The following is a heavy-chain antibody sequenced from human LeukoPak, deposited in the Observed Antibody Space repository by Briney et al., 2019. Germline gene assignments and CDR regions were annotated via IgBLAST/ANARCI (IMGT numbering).Heavy chain of an antibody. CDR1: GFTFSKYW. Sequence: GGSLRLSCAASGFTFSKYWMTWVRRAPGKGLEWVTVISYDGSNKYYADSVKGRFTISRDNSKNTLYLQMNSLRAEDTAVYYCAKPKTQQGAFDIWGQGTMVTVSS. V-gene: IGHV3-30*18. D-gene: IGHD6-13*01. J-gene: IGHJ3*02. CDR3: AKPKTQQGAFDI. CDR2: ISYDGSNK.